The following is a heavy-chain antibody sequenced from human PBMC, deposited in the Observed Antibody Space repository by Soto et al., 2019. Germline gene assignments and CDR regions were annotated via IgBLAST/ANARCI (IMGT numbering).Heavy chain of an antibody. V-gene: IGHV1-69*02. CDR1: GGTFSSYT. CDR2: IIPILGIA. D-gene: IGHD1-26*01. Sequence: QVQLVQSGAEVKKPGSSVKVSCKASGGTFSSYTISWVRQAPGQGLEWLGRIIPILGIANYAQKFQGRVTSTADKSTSTAYMELSSLRSEDTAVYYCARAGSYAFLFDYWGQGTLVTVSS. CDR3: ARAGSYAFLFDY. J-gene: IGHJ4*02.